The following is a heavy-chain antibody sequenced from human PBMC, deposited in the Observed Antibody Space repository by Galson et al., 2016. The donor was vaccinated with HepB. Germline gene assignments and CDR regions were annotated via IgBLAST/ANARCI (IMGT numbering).Heavy chain of an antibody. Sequence: SETLSLTCAVYGGPFSGYYWTWIRQPPGKGLEWLGDIDYSGTTNYNPSFRSRVSVPVDTSKNQFYLRLNSVTAADTAVYYCARGRGRLRWGGVFDYWGQGALVTVSS. V-gene: IGHV4-34*01. CDR2: IDYSGTT. D-gene: IGHD3-3*01. CDR1: GGPFSGYY. J-gene: IGHJ4*02. CDR3: ARGRGRLRWGGVFDY.